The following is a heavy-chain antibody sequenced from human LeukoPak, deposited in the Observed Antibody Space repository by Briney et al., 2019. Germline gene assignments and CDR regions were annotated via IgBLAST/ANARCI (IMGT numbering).Heavy chain of an antibody. J-gene: IGHJ5*02. CDR2: IYYSGSI. Sequence: SSETLSLTCTVSGGSISSSSYYWGWIRQPPGKGLEWIGSIYYSGSIYYNPSLKSRVTISVDTSKNQFSLKLSSVTAADTAVYYCACLWRWPQLNWFDPWGQGTLVTVSS. CDR1: GGSISSSSYY. D-gene: IGHD5-24*01. CDR3: ACLWRWPQLNWFDP. V-gene: IGHV4-39*01.